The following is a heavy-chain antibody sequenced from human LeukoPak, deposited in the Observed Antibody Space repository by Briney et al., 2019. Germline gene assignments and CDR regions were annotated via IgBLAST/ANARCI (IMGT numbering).Heavy chain of an antibody. CDR2: ISTYNSNI. CDR1: AYTFTTFS. CDR3: TRGRLPADAFDV. Sequence: ASVTVSFTSSAYTFTTFSFTWVRHAPGQGLEWLGWISTYNSNINYAQNLQDRLTLTTDTSTSTAYMELSSLRFDDTAMYYCTRGRLPADAFDVWGQGTLVTVSS. V-gene: IGHV1-18*01. D-gene: IGHD2-2*01. J-gene: IGHJ3*01.